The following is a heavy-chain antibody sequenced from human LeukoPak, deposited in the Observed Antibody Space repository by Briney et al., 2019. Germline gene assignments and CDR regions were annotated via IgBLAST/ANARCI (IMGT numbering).Heavy chain of an antibody. D-gene: IGHD2-15*01. V-gene: IGHV3-23*01. CDR1: GFTFSTFP. CDR3: AKNEGDCSGTLCFYWHFDL. J-gene: IGHJ2*01. Sequence: GGSLRLSCAASGFTFSTFPMSWVRQAPGKGLEWVSVISGGGTAFSADSVKGRFTISRDNSKNTIYLEMNSLRVEDTAVYYCAKNEGDCSGTLCFYWHFDLWGRGTLVTVSS. CDR2: ISGGGTA.